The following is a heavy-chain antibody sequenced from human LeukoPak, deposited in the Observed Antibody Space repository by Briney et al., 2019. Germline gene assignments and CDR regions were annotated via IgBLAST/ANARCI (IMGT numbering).Heavy chain of an antibody. CDR3: ARGTVLVGATRFFEY. CDR2: ARDRAHSYTT. V-gene: IGHV3-72*01. J-gene: IGHJ4*02. CDR1: GFTFSSYA. D-gene: IGHD1-26*01. Sequence: GGSLRLSCAASGFTFSSYAMDWVRQAPGKGLEWVGRARDRAHSYTTEYAASVKGRFTVSRDDSKNSLYLQMNSLKTEDTAVYYCARGTVLVGATRFFEYWGQGTLVTVSS.